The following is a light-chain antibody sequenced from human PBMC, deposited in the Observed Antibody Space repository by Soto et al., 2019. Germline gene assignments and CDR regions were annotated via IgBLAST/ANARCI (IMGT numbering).Light chain of an antibody. J-gene: IGKJ1*01. CDR3: QQYNSYRA. V-gene: IGKV1-5*03. Sequence: DLQMTQSPSTLSASVGDRVTITCRASQSISTWLAWHQQKPGKAPKLLISKAYSLESGVPSRFSGSGSGTEFTLTISSQQPDDSETYFCQQYNSYRAFGQGTKVEIK. CDR1: QSISTW. CDR2: KAY.